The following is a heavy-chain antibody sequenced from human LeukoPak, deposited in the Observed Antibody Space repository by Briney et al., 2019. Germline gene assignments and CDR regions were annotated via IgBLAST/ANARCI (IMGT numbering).Heavy chain of an antibody. D-gene: IGHD3-3*01. CDR2: ISGSVGST. CDR1: GFTFSSYA. CDR3: AKDIFGQIDAFDI. V-gene: IGHV3-23*01. J-gene: IGHJ3*02. Sequence: GGSLRLSCAASGFTFSSYAMSWVRQAPGRGLEWVSAISGSVGSTYYADSVKGRFTISRDNSKNTLYLQMNSLRAEDTAVYYCAKDIFGQIDAFDIWGQGTMVTVSS.